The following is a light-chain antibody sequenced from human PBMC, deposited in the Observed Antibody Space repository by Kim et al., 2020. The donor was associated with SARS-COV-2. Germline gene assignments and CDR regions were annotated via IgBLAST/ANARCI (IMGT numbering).Light chain of an antibody. Sequence: SGSAGQSVTISCAGTTNLFSWYQQHPGKAPKLIIFDFTKRPSGISNRLSGSKSGNTASLTISGLQSEDEADYHCSSYTDTNTPHVIFGGGTKVTVL. CDR1: TNL. J-gene: IGLJ2*01. CDR2: DFT. CDR3: SSYTDTNTPHVI. V-gene: IGLV2-14*02.